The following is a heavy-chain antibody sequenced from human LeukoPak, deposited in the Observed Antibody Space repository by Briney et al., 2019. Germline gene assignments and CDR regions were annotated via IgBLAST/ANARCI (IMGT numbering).Heavy chain of an antibody. D-gene: IGHD2-2*01. J-gene: IGHJ4*02. CDR2: MSSTSTTI. V-gene: IGHV3-48*01. CDR1: GFIFGDYN. Sequence: GGSLRLSCAASGFIFGDYNMNWVRQVPGKGLEWISYMSSTSTTIFYADSVKGRFAISRDNAKNSLYLQMNSLRAEDTAVYFCARVGNTGDAVIIPAAMGFDNWGQGTVVTVSS. CDR3: ARVGNTGDAVIIPAAMGFDN.